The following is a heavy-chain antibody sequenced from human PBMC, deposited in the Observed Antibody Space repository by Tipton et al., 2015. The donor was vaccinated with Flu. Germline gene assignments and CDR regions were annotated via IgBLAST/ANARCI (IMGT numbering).Heavy chain of an antibody. CDR2: INHSGST. Sequence: PSLTCAVYGGSFSGYYWSWIRQPPGKGLEWIGEINHSGSTNYNPSLKSRVTISVDTSKNQFSLKLSSVTAADTAVYYCARRLRRWLQLPYYFDYWGQGTLVTVSS. CDR3: ARRLRRWLQLPYYFDY. V-gene: IGHV4-34*01. CDR1: GGSFSGYY. D-gene: IGHD5-24*01. J-gene: IGHJ4*02.